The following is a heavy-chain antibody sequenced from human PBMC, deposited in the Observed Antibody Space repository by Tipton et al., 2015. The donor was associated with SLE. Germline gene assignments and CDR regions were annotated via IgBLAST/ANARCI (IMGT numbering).Heavy chain of an antibody. J-gene: IGHJ4*02. CDR1: GFTFVSYA. CDR3: ARSNSSSTGSPIDY. V-gene: IGHV3-30-3*01. CDR2: VSFHGRDK. D-gene: IGHD6-13*01. Sequence: SPRLSCAASGFTFVSYAMHWVRQAPGKGLEWVAVVSFHGRDKFYAELVKGRFTISRDNSKNTVYLQLNSLRAEDTALYYCARSNSSSTGSPIDYWGQGTLVTVSS.